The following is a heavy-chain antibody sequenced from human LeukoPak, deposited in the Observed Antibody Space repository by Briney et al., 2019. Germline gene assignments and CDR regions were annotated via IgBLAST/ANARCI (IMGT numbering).Heavy chain of an antibody. V-gene: IGHV1-2*02. Sequence: GASVKVSCKASGYTFSGTGWYLYWLRQAPGQGLECMGWIHPNNGDTAYAQKFEGRVAMTRDTSISTAYMELRRLRPDDTAVYFCARDGPAQMVDLDYWGQGTLVTVPS. J-gene: IGHJ4*02. D-gene: IGHD3-10*01. CDR1: GYTFSGTGWY. CDR2: IHPNNGDT. CDR3: ARDGPAQMVDLDY.